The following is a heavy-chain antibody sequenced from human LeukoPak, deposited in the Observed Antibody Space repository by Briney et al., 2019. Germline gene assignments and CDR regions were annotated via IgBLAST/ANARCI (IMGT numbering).Heavy chain of an antibody. V-gene: IGHV4-4*07. CDR1: GGSISSYY. CDR3: ARTVFPYFYDSSGFNNWFDP. Sequence: RASETLSLTCTVSGGSISSYYWSWIRQPAGDGLEWIGRIYASGSTNYNPSLISLVTLSLDTSKNQFSLKLSSVTAADTAVYYCARTVFPYFYDSSGFNNWFDPWGQGTLVTVSS. CDR2: IYASGST. J-gene: IGHJ5*02. D-gene: IGHD3-22*01.